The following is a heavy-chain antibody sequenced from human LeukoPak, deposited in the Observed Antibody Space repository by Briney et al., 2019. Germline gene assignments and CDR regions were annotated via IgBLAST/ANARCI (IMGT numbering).Heavy chain of an antibody. Sequence: SETLSLTCTVSGGPISSYYWSCIRQPAGKGVEWIGRIYTSGSTNYNASLKSRVSMSVDTPKNQFSLKLSSVTAADTAVFYCARENSGSYREFDYWGQGTLVTVSS. CDR3: ARENSGSYREFDY. CDR1: GGPISSYY. D-gene: IGHD1-26*01. CDR2: IYTSGST. V-gene: IGHV4-4*07. J-gene: IGHJ4*02.